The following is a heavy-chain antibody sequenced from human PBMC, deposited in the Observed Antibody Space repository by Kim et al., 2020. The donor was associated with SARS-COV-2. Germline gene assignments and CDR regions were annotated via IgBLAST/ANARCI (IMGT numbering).Heavy chain of an antibody. J-gene: IGHJ6*02. CDR2: IYHSGST. CDR1: GGSISSSNW. V-gene: IGHV4-4*02. CDR3: ARREDCGGDCYSMGYYYYYYGMDV. D-gene: IGHD2-21*02. Sequence: SETLSLTCAVSGGSISSSNWWSWVRPPPGKVLGWIGVIYHSGSTNYNPSLKSRVTISVDKSKNQFYLKLSSVTAADTAVYYCARREDCGGDCYSMGYYYYYYGMDVWGQGTTVTVSS.